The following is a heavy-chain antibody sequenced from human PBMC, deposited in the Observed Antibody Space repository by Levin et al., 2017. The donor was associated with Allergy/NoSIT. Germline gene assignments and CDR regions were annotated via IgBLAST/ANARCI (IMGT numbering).Heavy chain of an antibody. CDR3: ARRDSGGSNSFDF. V-gene: IGHV5-51*01. Sequence: PGESLKISCQASGYSFTSYWFGWVRQRPGKGLEWMGLIFPSDSDTRVSPSFQGQIIMSVDKSISTAYLHWSSLKASDSAMYYCARRDSGGSNSFDFWGQGTLVTVSS. CDR2: IFPSDSDT. J-gene: IGHJ4*02. CDR1: GYSFTSYW. D-gene: IGHD2-2*01.